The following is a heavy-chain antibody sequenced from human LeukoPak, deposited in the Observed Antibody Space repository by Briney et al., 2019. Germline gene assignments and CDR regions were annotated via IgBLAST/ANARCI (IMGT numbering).Heavy chain of an antibody. CDR2: INPGDSDT. V-gene: IGHV5-51*01. CDR3: ARQISGYSYGANYYMDV. J-gene: IGHJ6*03. D-gene: IGHD5-18*01. Sequence: GEPLLISCKASGYSFTSYWICWVRQLPGKDLEWMGIINPGDSDTRYSPSFQGQVTISADKSISTAYLKWSSLKASDTAMYYCARQISGYSYGANYYMDVWGKGTTVTVSS. CDR1: GYSFTSYW.